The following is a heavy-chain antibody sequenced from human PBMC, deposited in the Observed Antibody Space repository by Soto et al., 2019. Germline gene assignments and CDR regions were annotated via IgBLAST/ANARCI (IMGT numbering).Heavy chain of an antibody. CDR3: ARASSYYYDSSVYYFFDY. D-gene: IGHD3-22*01. CDR2: IYYSGST. J-gene: IGHJ4*01. V-gene: IGHV4-31*03. Sequence: SETLSLTCTVSGGSISSGGYYWSWIRQHPGKGLEWIGYIYYSGSTYYNPSLKSRVTISVDTSKNQFSLKRSSVTAADTAVYYCARASSYYYDSSVYYFFDYWGQGTMVTVSS. CDR1: GGSISSGGYY.